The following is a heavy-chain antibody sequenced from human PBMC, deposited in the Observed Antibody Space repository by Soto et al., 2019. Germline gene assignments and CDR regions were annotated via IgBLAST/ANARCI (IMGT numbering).Heavy chain of an antibody. D-gene: IGHD3-10*02. CDR2: ISSSSSYI. V-gene: IGHV3-21*01. J-gene: IGHJ4*02. Sequence: GGSLRLSCAASGFTFSSYSMNWVRQAPGKGLEWVSSISSSSSYIYYADSVKGRFTISRDNAKNSLYLQMNSLRAEDTAVYYCARDGVVDTVFFDHYVYWGQGALVTVPS. CDR3: ARDGVVDTVFFDHYVY. CDR1: GFTFSSYS.